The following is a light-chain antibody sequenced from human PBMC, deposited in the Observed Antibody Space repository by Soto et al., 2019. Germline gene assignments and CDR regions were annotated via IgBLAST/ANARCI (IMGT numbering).Light chain of an antibody. CDR3: QHYNNWPPWT. V-gene: IGKV3-15*01. CDR1: QSVSSN. CDR2: GAS. J-gene: IGKJ1*01. Sequence: EILMRKSPATLSMSPGERATLSGRASQSVSSNIAWYQQKSGQATRLLIYGASTRATGIPARFSGSGSGTEFTLTISSLQSEDFAVYYCQHYNNWPPWTFGQGTKVEI.